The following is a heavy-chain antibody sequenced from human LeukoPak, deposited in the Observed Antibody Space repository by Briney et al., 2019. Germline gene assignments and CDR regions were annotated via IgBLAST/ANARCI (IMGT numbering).Heavy chain of an antibody. Sequence: GGSLRLSCAASGFTFSSHAMSWVRQAPGKGLEWVSAISDSGDSTYYADFVKGRFTISRDDSKNTLYLQMNSLRAEDTAVYYCAKDSPVCSFWGQGTLVTVSS. CDR1: GFTFSSHA. CDR3: AKDSPVCSF. D-gene: IGHD3-10*02. V-gene: IGHV3-23*01. CDR2: ISDSGDST. J-gene: IGHJ4*02.